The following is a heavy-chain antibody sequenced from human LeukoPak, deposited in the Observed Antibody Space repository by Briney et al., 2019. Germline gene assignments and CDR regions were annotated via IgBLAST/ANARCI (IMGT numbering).Heavy chain of an antibody. J-gene: IGHJ4*02. V-gene: IGHV3-53*01. CDR1: GFTVSSNY. Sequence: SGGSLRLSCAASGFTVSSNYMSWVRQAPGKGLEWVSVIYSGGSTYYADSVKGRFTISRDNSKNTLYLQMNSLRAEDTAVYYCARDIMVRGVIDYWGQGTLVTVSS. CDR3: ARDIMVRGVIDY. D-gene: IGHD3-10*01. CDR2: IYSGGST.